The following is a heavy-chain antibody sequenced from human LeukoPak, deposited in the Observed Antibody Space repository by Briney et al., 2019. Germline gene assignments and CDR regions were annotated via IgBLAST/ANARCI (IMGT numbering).Heavy chain of an antibody. CDR2: SFFI. Sequence: SFFILYSVSVKALFTLSRHNANNSLYLQMNSLRAEDMALYYCAKDFSPVLVGYFDYWGQGTLVTVSS. J-gene: IGHJ4*02. D-gene: IGHD2-2*01. CDR3: AKDFSPVLVGYFDY. V-gene: IGHV3-9*03.